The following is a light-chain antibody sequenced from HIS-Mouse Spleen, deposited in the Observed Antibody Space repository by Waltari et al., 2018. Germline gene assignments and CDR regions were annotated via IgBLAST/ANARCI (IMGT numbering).Light chain of an antibody. J-gene: IGLJ3*02. V-gene: IGLV2-23*01. CDR3: CSYAGSSTLV. CDR2: EGS. CDR1: SSDRGSYNL. Sequence: QSALTQPASVSGSPGQSITISCPGTSSDRGSYNLLSWYQQHPGKAPKLMIYEGSKRPSGVSNRFSGSKSGNTASLTISGLQAEDEADYYCCSYAGSSTLVFGGGTKLTVL.